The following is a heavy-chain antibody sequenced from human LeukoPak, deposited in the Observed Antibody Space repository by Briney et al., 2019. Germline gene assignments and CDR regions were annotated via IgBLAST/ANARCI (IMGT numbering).Heavy chain of an antibody. CDR2: ISYDGSNK. V-gene: IGHV3-30*03. CDR3: ARAGPTYFDY. CDR1: GFTFSSYW. J-gene: IGHJ4*02. Sequence: GGSLRLSCAASGFTFSSYWMHWVRQAPGKGLEWVAVISYDGSNKYYADSVKGRFTISRDNSKNTLYLQMNSLRAEDTAVYYCARAGPTYFDYWGQGTLVTVSS.